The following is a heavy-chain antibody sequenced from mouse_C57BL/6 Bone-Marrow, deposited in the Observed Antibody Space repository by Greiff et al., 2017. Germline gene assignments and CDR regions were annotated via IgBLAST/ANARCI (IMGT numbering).Heavy chain of an antibody. Sequence: EVQGVESGEGLVKPGGSLKLSCAASGFTFSSYAMSWVRQTPEKRLEWVAYISSGGDYIYYADTVKGRFTISRDNARNTLYLQMSSLKTEDTAMYYCTREPALVITTVVNYFDYWGQGTTLTVSS. CDR3: TREPALVITTVVNYFDY. CDR2: ISSGGDYI. J-gene: IGHJ2*01. CDR1: GFTFSSYA. V-gene: IGHV5-9-1*02. D-gene: IGHD1-1*01.